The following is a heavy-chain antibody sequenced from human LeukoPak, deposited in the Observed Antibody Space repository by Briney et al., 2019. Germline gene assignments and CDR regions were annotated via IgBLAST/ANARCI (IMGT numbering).Heavy chain of an antibody. J-gene: IGHJ5*02. CDR1: AGSISVGSYY. CDR2: IYYTGTT. D-gene: IGHD2-2*01. Sequence: SETLSLTCTVSAGSISVGSYYWGWIRQPPGKGLEWLGSIYYTGTTFYNPSLKSRVTISVDTSKNQFSLRLSSVTAADTAIYYCARSRDILVVPTAIGLNWFDPWGQGTLVTVSS. V-gene: IGHV4-39*07. CDR3: ARSRDILVVPTAIGLNWFDP.